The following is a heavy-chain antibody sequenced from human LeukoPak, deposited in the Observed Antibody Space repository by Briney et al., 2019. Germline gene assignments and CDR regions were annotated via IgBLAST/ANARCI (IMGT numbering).Heavy chain of an antibody. CDR1: GYTFTSYG. CDR3: AREGAELGYFDY. V-gene: IGHV1-69*04. J-gene: IGHJ4*02. D-gene: IGHD1-26*01. CDR2: IIPILGIA. Sequence: SVKVSCKASGYTFTSYGISRVRQAPGQGLEWMGRIIPILGIANYAQKFQGRVTITADKSTSTAYMELSSLRSEDTAVYYCAREGAELGYFDYWGQGTLVTVSS.